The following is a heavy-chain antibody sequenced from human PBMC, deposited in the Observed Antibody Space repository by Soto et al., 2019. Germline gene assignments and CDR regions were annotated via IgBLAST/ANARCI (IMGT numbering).Heavy chain of an antibody. V-gene: IGHV1-18*04. J-gene: IGHJ4*02. Sequence: ASVKVSCKASGYTFTTFGITWVRQAPGQGLEWMGRITTYSGLTNYAQKFQGRVTMTTDTSTTTAYMELRTLTSDDTAVYYCARGTTPAFWGQGTLVTVSS. D-gene: IGHD1-7*01. CDR1: GYTFTTFG. CDR3: ARGTTPAF. CDR2: ITTYSGLT.